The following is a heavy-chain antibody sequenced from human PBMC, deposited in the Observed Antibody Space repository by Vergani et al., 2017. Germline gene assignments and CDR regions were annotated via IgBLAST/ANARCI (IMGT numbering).Heavy chain of an antibody. D-gene: IGHD3-9*01. CDR1: GFTFSSYA. Sequence: EVQLLESGGGLVQPGGSLRLSCAASGFTFSSYAMSWVLQAPGKGLEWVSAISGSGGSTYYADSVKGRFTISRDNSKNTLYLQMNSLRAEDTAVYYCARVSRYFDWLLYLDYWGQGTLVTVSS. CDR2: ISGSGGST. V-gene: IGHV3-23*01. J-gene: IGHJ4*02. CDR3: ARVSRYFDWLLYLDY.